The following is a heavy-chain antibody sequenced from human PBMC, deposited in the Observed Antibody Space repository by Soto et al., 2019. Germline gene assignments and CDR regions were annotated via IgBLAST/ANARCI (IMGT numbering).Heavy chain of an antibody. J-gene: IGHJ4*02. CDR2: MNPNSGNT. Sequence: QVQLVQSGAEVKKPGASVKVSCKASGYTFTSYDINWVRQATGQGLEWMGWMNPNSGNTGYAQKFQGRVTMTRNTSLSTDYMELISLRSEVTAVYYCVSTLYGDIVDYWGQGTLVTVSS. CDR3: VSTLYGDIVDY. V-gene: IGHV1-8*01. CDR1: GYTFTSYD. D-gene: IGHD4-17*01.